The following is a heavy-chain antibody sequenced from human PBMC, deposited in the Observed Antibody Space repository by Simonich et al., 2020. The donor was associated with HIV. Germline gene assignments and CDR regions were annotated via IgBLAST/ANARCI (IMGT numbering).Heavy chain of an antibody. CDR1: GGSFSGYY. V-gene: IGHV4-34*01. CDR2: INHRGST. CDR3: ARLTAGGLGEYFQH. J-gene: IGHJ1*01. Sequence: QVQLQQWGAGLLKPSETLSLTCAVYGGSFSGYYWSWIRQTPGKGLEWIGEINHRGSTNYNPSLKSRVTISVDTSKNQFSLKLSSVTAADTAVYYCARLTAGGLGEYFQHWGQGTLVTVSS. D-gene: IGHD6-13*01.